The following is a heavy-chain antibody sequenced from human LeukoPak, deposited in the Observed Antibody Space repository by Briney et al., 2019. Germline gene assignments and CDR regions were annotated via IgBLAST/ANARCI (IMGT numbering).Heavy chain of an antibody. CDR1: GFTFSDYY. V-gene: IGHV3-11*01. J-gene: IGHJ4*02. CDR2: ISSSGSTI. CDR3: ARDVMDTAMFFDY. D-gene: IGHD5-18*01. Sequence: PGGSLRLSCAASGFTFSDYYMSWIRQAPGKGLEWVSYISSSGSTIYCADSVKGRFTISRDNAKNSLYLQMNSLRAEDTAVYYCARDVMDTAMFFDYWGQGTLVTVSS.